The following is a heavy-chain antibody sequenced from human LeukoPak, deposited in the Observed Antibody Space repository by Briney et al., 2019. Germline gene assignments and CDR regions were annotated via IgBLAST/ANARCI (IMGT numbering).Heavy chain of an antibody. J-gene: IGHJ4*02. V-gene: IGHV4-38-2*02. Sequence: SETLSLTCTVSGYSISSGYYWGWIRQPPGKGLEWIGTIYHTGSTSYSPSLKSRVTISADTSQNQFSLKLSSVTAADTAVYYCASRKLGNDYWGQGTLVTVSS. CDR3: ASRKLGNDY. CDR1: GYSISSGYY. D-gene: IGHD7-27*01. CDR2: IYHTGST.